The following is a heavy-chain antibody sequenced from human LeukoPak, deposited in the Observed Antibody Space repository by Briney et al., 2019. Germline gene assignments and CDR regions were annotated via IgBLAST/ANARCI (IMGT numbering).Heavy chain of an antibody. D-gene: IGHD3-10*01. CDR3: ASSLRDGSGSPLFDY. CDR2: ISAYNGNT. CDR1: GYSLTKLC. J-gene: IGHJ4*02. Sequence: GASVKVSCKVSGYSLTKLCMHWVRQAPGQGLEWMGWISAYNGNTNYAQKLQGRVTMTTDTSTSTAYMELRSLRSDDTAVYYCASSLRDGSGSPLFDYWGQGTLVTVSS. V-gene: IGHV1-18*01.